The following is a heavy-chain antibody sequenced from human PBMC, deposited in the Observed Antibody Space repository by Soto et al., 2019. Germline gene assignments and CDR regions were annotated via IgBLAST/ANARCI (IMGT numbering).Heavy chain of an antibody. CDR1: GKSFDNFA. CDR3: ARAKYDYIWGSYHPFDQ. CDR2: INVGDDKT. D-gene: IGHD3-16*02. J-gene: IGHJ4*02. Sequence: QVQLVQSGAEVKKPGASVRLSCKVSGKSFDNFAVHWVRQTPGQRPEWMGRINVGDDKTKYSEKFQGRVIVSYDTSATTAYMQLRALSSEDPAVYYCARAKYDYIWGSYHPFDQWAQGAQVTVAS. V-gene: IGHV1-3*01.